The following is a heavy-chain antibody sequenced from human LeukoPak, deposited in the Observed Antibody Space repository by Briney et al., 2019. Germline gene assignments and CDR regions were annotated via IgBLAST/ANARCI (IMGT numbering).Heavy chain of an antibody. V-gene: IGHV4-59*01. CDR1: GDSFNTYY. CDR2: VASSGTS. J-gene: IGHJ5*02. D-gene: IGHD2-21*02. CDR3: ARVVRGVVTSNWFDP. Sequence: PSESLSLTCTVSGDSFNTYYWAWIRQTPGKELEWIAFVASSGTSNYNPPLKSRVSISIDPSKNQFSLALTSVTPADTAVYYCARVVRGVVTSNWFDPWGQGTLVSVSS.